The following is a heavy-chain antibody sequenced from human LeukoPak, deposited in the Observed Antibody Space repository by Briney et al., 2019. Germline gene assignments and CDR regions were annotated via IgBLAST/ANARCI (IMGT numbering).Heavy chain of an antibody. V-gene: IGHV3-9*01. J-gene: IGHJ4*02. D-gene: IGHD5-24*01. CDR3: AKDVDFDGYFDY. CDR2: ISWNSGNI. CDR1: X. Sequence: XMHWVRQGXGXXLEWVSRISWNSGNIGYADSVKGRFTISRDNDKNSLHLQMNSLRVEDTALYYCAKDVDFDGYFDYWGRGTLVTVSS.